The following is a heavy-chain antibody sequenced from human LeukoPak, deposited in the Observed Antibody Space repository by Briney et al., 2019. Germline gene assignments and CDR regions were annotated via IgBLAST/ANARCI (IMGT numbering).Heavy chain of an antibody. D-gene: IGHD4-17*01. CDR3: ARDFGDSERGFDY. CDR1: GFSVSRDY. Sequence: PGGSLRLSCAVSGFSVSRDYMSWVRQAPGKGPEWVSLIYSDGTTYYADSVKGRFTISKDNSKNTLYLQMNSLRGEDTAIYYCARDFGDSERGFDYWGQGTPVTVSS. CDR2: IYSDGTT. J-gene: IGHJ4*02. V-gene: IGHV3-53*01.